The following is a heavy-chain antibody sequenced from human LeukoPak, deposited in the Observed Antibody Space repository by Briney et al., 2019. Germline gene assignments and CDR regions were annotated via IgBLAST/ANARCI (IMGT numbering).Heavy chain of an antibody. D-gene: IGHD2-15*01. CDR1: GFTFSSYS. J-gene: IGHJ4*02. V-gene: IGHV3-21*01. CDR2: ISSSSSYI. Sequence: PGGSLRLSCAASGFTFSSYSMNWVRQAPGKGLEWVSSISSSSSYIYYADSVKGRFTISRDNAKNSLYLQMNSLRAEDTAVYYCARERSVKVAASDYWGQGTLVTVSS. CDR3: ARERSVKVAASDY.